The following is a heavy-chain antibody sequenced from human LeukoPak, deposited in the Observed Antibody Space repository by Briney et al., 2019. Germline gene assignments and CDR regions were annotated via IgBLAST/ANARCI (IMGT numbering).Heavy chain of an antibody. CDR2: IYYSGST. CDR1: GGSISSYY. CDR3: ARDKPYYYGSGSYYTFDY. Sequence: PSETLSLTCTVSGGSISSYYWSWIRQPPGKGLEWIGYIYYSGSTNYNPSLKSRVTMSVDTSKNQFSLKLSSVTAADTAVYYRARDKPYYYGSGSYYTFDYWGQGTLVTVSS. D-gene: IGHD3-10*01. V-gene: IGHV4-59*12. J-gene: IGHJ4*02.